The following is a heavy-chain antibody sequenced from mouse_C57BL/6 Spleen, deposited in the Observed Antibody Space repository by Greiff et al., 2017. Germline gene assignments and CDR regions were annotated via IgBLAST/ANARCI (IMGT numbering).Heavy chain of an antibody. J-gene: IGHJ3*01. D-gene: IGHD3-2*02. CDR1: GYTFTSYW. CDR3: ARGSSGLAY. V-gene: IGHV1-50*01. CDR2: IDPSDSYT. Sequence: QVQLQQPGAELVKPGASVKLSCKASGYTFTSYWMQWVKQRPGQGLEWIGEIDPSDSYTNYNQKFKGKATLTVDTSSSTAYMQLSSLTSEDSAVYYCARGSSGLAYWGQGTLVTVSA.